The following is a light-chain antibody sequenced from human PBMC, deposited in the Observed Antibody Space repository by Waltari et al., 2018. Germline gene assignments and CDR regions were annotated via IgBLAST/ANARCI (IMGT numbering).Light chain of an antibody. Sequence: SYELTQPLSVSVALGQPARITCGGNNIGRKNVHWYQQTPGQAPVLVIYRDSNRPSGIPERFSGSNSGNTATLTISRAQAGDEADYYCQVWDSSTVVFGGGTKLTVL. J-gene: IGLJ2*01. CDR1: NIGRKN. CDR2: RDS. CDR3: QVWDSSTVV. V-gene: IGLV3-9*01.